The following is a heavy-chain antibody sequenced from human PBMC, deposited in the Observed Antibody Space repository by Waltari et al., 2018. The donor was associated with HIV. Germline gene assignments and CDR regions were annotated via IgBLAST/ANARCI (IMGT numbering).Heavy chain of an antibody. CDR1: GFSFDDFA. CDR2: ISWDSGSI. D-gene: IGHD6-19*01. Sequence: EVQLVESGGGLVQPGGSLRLSCAASGFSFDDFAMHGVRQAPGKGLEWVSGISWDSGSIVYADSVRGRFTISRDDASLYLQMTSLRAEDTALYYCAKGTQTVAVVYGMDVWGHGTTVTVSS. J-gene: IGHJ6*02. V-gene: IGHV3-9*01. CDR3: AKGTQTVAVVYGMDV.